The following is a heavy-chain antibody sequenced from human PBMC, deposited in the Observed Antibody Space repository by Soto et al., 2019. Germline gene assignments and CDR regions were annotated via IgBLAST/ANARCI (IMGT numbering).Heavy chain of an antibody. V-gene: IGHV3-23*01. D-gene: IGHD3-9*01. CDR2: ISGSGGST. J-gene: IGHJ4*02. CDR3: ARGGHYDILTGYFY. CDR1: GFTFSSYA. Sequence: ESGGGLVQPGGSLRLSCAASGFTFSSYAMSWVRQAPGKGLEWVSAISGSGGSTYYADSVKGRFTISRDNSKNTLYLQMNSLRAEDTAVYYCARGGHYDILTGYFYWGQGTLVTVSS.